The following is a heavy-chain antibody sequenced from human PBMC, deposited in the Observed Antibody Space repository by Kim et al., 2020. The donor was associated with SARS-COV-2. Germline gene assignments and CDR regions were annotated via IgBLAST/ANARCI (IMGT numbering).Heavy chain of an antibody. CDR1: GGTFSSYA. CDR2: IIPIFGTA. D-gene: IGHD6-13*01. V-gene: IGHV1-69*13. J-gene: IGHJ6*02. CDR3: ARGKGIAAAGTYYYYGMDV. Sequence: SVKVSCKASGGTFSSYAISWVRQAPGQGLEWMGGIIPIFGTANYAQKFQGRVTITADESTSTAYMELSSLRSEDTAVYYCARGKGIAAAGTYYYYGMDVWGQGTTVTVSS.